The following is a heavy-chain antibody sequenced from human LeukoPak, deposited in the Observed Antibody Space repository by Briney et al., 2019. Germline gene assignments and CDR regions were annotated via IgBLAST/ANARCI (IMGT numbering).Heavy chain of an antibody. J-gene: IGHJ4*02. CDR1: GYTFTSYY. D-gene: IGHD3-10*01. Sequence: ASVKVSCKASGYTFTSYYIHWVRQAPGQGLEWMGIVNPSGGSTSYAQNFQGRVTVTRDTSTNTVYMELSSLRSGDTAVYYCAGSTIVRGVWDYWGQGTLVTVSS. CDR3: AGSTIVRGVWDY. CDR2: VNPSGGST. V-gene: IGHV1-46*01.